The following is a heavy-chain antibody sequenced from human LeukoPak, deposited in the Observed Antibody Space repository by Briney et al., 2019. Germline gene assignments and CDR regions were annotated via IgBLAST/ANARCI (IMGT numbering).Heavy chain of an antibody. J-gene: IGHJ4*02. CDR2: ISYDGSNK. CDR1: GFTFSSYG. Sequence: GGSLRLSCEASGFTFSSYGMHWVRQAPGKGLEWVAVISYDGSNKYYADSVKGRFTISRDNSKNTLYLQMNSLRAEDTAVYYCAKDGPYYYDSSAYYYLDYWGQGTLVTVSS. V-gene: IGHV3-30*18. D-gene: IGHD3-22*01. CDR3: AKDGPYYYDSSAYYYLDY.